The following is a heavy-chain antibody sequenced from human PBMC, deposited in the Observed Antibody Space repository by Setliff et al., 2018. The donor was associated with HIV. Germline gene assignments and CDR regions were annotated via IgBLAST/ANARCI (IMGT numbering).Heavy chain of an antibody. J-gene: IGHJ4*02. CDR1: GGTFSSYA. CDR3: ASYSGSYYFILHY. V-gene: IGHV1-69*13. D-gene: IGHD1-26*01. Sequence: GASVKVSCKASGGTFSSYAISWVRQAPGQGLEWMGGIIPIFGTANYAQKFQGRVTITADESTSTAYMELSSLRSEDTAVYYCASYSGSYYFILHYWGRGTLVTAPQ. CDR2: IIPIFGTA.